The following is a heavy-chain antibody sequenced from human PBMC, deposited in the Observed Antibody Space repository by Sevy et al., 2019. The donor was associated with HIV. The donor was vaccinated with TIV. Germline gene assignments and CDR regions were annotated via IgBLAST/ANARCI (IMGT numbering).Heavy chain of an antibody. D-gene: IGHD1-7*01. CDR3: ARGVGITGTFFDY. CDR2: TYYRSQWYN. Sequence: KQSQTLSLTCAISGDSVSSNSAAWNWIRQSPSRGLEWLGRTYYRSQWYNDYAVSVKIRITIKPATSKNQFSLQLNSVTPEDTAVYYCARGVGITGTFFDYWGQGTLVTVSS. V-gene: IGHV6-1*01. J-gene: IGHJ4*02. CDR1: GDSVSSNSAA.